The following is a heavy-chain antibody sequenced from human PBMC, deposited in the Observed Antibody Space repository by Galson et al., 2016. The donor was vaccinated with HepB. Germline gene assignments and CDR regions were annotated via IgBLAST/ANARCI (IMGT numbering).Heavy chain of an antibody. CDR2: LHYSGNT. D-gene: IGHD6-13*01. CDR1: GGSISSSSYY. Sequence: SETLSLTCTVSGGSISSSSYYWGWIRQPPGKGLAWIGNLHYSGNTYYNPSLKSRVIISVDPSKNQFSLKVYSVTAAATAVYYCATGLSGSWYGVDFWGPGTLVTVSS. J-gene: IGHJ4*02. V-gene: IGHV4-39*01. CDR3: ATGLSGSWYGVDF.